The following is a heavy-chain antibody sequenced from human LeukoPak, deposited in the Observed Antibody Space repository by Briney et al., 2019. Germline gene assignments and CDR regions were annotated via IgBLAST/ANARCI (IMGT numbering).Heavy chain of an antibody. J-gene: IGHJ4*02. D-gene: IGHD5-18*01. CDR2: ISGSGGST. CDR1: GFTFRSYA. Sequence: PGGSLRLSCAASGFTFRSYAMSWVRQAPGKGLEWVSAISGSGGSTYYADSVKGRFTISRDNSKNTLYLQMNSLRAEDTAVYYCAKDGTAMVTFFDYWGQGTLVTVSS. CDR3: AKDGTAMVTFFDY. V-gene: IGHV3-23*01.